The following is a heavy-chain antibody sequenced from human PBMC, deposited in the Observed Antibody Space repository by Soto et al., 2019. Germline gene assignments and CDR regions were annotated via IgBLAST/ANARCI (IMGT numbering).Heavy chain of an antibody. D-gene: IGHD6-13*01. V-gene: IGHV3-43*02. CDR1: GFTFDDYA. CDR2: ISEDGGST. CDR3: AKDITRGSSSWYYYGMDV. Sequence: GGSLRLSCAASGFTFDDYAMHWVRQAPGKGLEWVSLISEDGGSTYYADSVKGRFTISRDNSKNSLYLQMNSLRTEDTALYYCAKDITRGSSSWYYYGMDVWGQGTTVSVSS. J-gene: IGHJ6*02.